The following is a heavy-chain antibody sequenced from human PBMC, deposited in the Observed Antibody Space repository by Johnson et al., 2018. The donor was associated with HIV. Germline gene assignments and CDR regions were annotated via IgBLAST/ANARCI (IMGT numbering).Heavy chain of an antibody. Sequence: VQLVESGGGLVQPGGSLRLSCAASGFTLSDHYMDWVRQAAGKGLEWVANIKQDGSEKYYVDSVKGRFTISRDNAKNSLYLQMNSLRAEDTAVYYCARDRCSSTSCIDAFDIWGQGTMVTVSS. CDR2: IKQDGSEK. D-gene: IGHD2-2*01. CDR3: ARDRCSSTSCIDAFDI. CDR1: GFTLSDHY. J-gene: IGHJ3*02. V-gene: IGHV3-7*01.